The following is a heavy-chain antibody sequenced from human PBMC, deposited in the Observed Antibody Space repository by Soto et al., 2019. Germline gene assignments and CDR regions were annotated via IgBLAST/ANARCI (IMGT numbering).Heavy chain of an antibody. CDR2: ISGSGGST. Sequence: GGSLRLSCAASGFTFSSYAMSWVRQAPGKGLEWVSAISGSGGSTYYADSVKGRFTISRDNSKNTLYLQMNSLRAEDTAVYYCAKDYRWMATIPRTFDYWGQGTLVTVSS. CDR1: GFTFSSYA. D-gene: IGHD5-12*01. V-gene: IGHV3-23*01. J-gene: IGHJ4*02. CDR3: AKDYRWMATIPRTFDY.